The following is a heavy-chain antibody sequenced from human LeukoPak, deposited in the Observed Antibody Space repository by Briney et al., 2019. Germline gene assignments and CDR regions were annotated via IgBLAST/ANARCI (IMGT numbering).Heavy chain of an antibody. Sequence: PGGSLRLSCAASGFTFSSYAMSWVRQAPGKGLEWVSAISGSGGSTYYADSVKGRFTISGDNSKNTLYLQMNSLRAEDTAVYYCAKDPGFLEWFHDYWGQGTLVTVSS. J-gene: IGHJ4*02. CDR2: ISGSGGST. CDR1: GFTFSSYA. CDR3: AKDPGFLEWFHDY. V-gene: IGHV3-23*01. D-gene: IGHD3-3*01.